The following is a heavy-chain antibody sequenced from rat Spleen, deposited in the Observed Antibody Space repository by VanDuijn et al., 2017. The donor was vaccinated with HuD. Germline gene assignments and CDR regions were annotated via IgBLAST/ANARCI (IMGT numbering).Heavy chain of an antibody. CDR2: ISTGGGAT. Sequence: EVQLVESGGGLVQPGRSLKLSCAASGFTFSNYYMAWVRQAPTKGLEWVASISTGGGATYYPDSVKGRFTISRDNAENTVYLQMNSLRSEDTATYYCARGRDWFAYWGQGTLVTVSS. J-gene: IGHJ3*01. D-gene: IGHD4-1*01. CDR1: GFTFSNYY. CDR3: ARGRDWFAY. V-gene: IGHV5-25*01.